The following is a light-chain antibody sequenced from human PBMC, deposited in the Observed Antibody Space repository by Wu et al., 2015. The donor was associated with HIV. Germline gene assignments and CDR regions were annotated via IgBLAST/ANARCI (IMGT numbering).Light chain of an antibody. CDR2: GAS. V-gene: IGKV3-15*01. CDR3: QQYNNWPPSLGS. J-gene: IGKJ2*04. Sequence: EIVMTQSPATLSVSPGERATLSCRASQSVSSNLAWYQQKPGQAPRLLIYGASTRATGIPARFSGSGSGTEFTLTISSLQSEDFAVYYCQQYNNWPPSLGSFGQGTKLEIK. CDR1: QSVSSN.